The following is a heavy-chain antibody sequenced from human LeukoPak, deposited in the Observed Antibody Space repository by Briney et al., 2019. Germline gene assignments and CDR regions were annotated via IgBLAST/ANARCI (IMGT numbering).Heavy chain of an antibody. V-gene: IGHV4-59*11. Sequence: SETLSLTCTVSGGSISSHYWSWFRQPPGKGLEWIGYIYYSGTTNYNPSLKSRVTISVDTSKKQFSLKLSSVTAADTAVYYCVRGEGYSGSYFDYWGQGTLVTVSS. CDR3: VRGEGYSGSYFDY. CDR2: IYYSGTT. CDR1: GGSISSHY. J-gene: IGHJ4*02. D-gene: IGHD1-26*01.